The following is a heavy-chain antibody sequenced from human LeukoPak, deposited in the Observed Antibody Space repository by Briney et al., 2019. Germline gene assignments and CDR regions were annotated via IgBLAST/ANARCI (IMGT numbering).Heavy chain of an antibody. J-gene: IGHJ1*01. V-gene: IGHV3-11*01. CDR3: ATASGITSPGTFEH. D-gene: IGHD6-13*01. CDR2: IRRSGRST. CDR1: GLTFSDYY. Sequence: GASLRLSCRGSGLTFSDYYMNSIRQPAGEGREWVSYIRRSGRSTYQAACVKARFTISRDNAKNSLYLQMNSLRAEDTAVYYCATASGITSPGTFEHWGEGTLVTVSS.